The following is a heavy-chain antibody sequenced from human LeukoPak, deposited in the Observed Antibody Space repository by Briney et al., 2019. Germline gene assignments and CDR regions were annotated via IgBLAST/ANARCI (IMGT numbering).Heavy chain of an antibody. J-gene: IGHJ4*02. D-gene: IGHD3-10*01. CDR3: ASARLYGSGNYPFDY. Sequence: SETLSLTCSDSGGSFSTYYWSWIRQPPGKGLEWIGYIHYRGSSNYNPSLKNRVTISIDTSKNQFSLKLRSVTAADTAVYYCASARLYGSGNYPFDYWGQGTLVTVSS. V-gene: IGHV4-59*01. CDR2: IHYRGSS. CDR1: GGSFSTYY.